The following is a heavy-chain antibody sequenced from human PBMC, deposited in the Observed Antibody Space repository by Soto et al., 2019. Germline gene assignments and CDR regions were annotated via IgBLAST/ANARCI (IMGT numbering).Heavy chain of an antibody. J-gene: IGHJ6*02. D-gene: IGHD3-10*01. Sequence: PSETLSLTCTVSGGSMRNYFWAWIRQSPSRGLEWLGRTYYRSKWNNDYALSVKSRITINPDTPKNQFSLHLYSVTPEDTAVYYCTGITSFRGMDVWGQGTPITVSS. V-gene: IGHV6-1*01. CDR2: TYYRSKWNN. CDR1: GGSMRNYF. CDR3: TGITSFRGMDV.